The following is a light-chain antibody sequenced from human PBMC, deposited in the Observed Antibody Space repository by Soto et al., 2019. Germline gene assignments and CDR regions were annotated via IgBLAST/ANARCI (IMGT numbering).Light chain of an antibody. V-gene: IGKV3-11*01. CDR3: QQSSNWPPIT. CDR2: DAS. CDR1: QSVSSY. J-gene: IGKJ5*01. Sequence: EIVLTQSPATLSLSPGERATLSCRASQSVSSYLAWYQQKPGQAPRLLIYDASNRATGIPARFSGSGSGTAFTLTISSLEPEDFALYYCQQSSNWPPITSGQGTRLEI.